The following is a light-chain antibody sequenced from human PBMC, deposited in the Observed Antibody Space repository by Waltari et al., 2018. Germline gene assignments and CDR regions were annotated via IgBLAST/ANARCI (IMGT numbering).Light chain of an antibody. Sequence: DIQMTQSPSSLSASAGDRVTITCRASQGISTYLNWYQQKPGKAPKRLIYAASSLESGVPSRFSGSGSVTDFTLTISSLQPEDFATYYCLQYNSNPYSFGQGTKVEIK. CDR3: LQYNSNPYS. J-gene: IGKJ2*03. CDR2: AAS. CDR1: QGISTY. V-gene: IGKV1-17*01.